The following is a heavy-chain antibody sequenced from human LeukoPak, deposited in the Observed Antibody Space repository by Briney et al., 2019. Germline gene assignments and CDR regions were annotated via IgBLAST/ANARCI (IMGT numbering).Heavy chain of an antibody. V-gene: IGHV4-59*08. J-gene: IGHJ5*02. Sequence: PSETLSPTCTVSGGSISSYYWSWIRQPPGKGLEWIGYIYYSGSTNYNPSLKSRVTISVDTSKNQFSLKLSSVTAADTAVYYCARLGLTSNWFDPWGQGTLVTVSS. CDR3: ARLGLTSNWFDP. CDR2: IYYSGST. CDR1: GGSISSYY. D-gene: IGHD4-11*01.